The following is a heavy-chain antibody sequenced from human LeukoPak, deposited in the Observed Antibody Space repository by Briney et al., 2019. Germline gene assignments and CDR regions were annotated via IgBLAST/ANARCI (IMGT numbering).Heavy chain of an antibody. CDR1: GYTFTSYA. V-gene: IGHV1-3*01. CDR3: ARDPPGYCSSTSCRGLVATKDY. Sequence: ASVKVSCKASGYTFTSYAMHWVRQAPGQRREWMGWIYAGNGNTKYSQKFQGRVTMTTDTSTSTAYMELRSLRSDDTAVYYCARDPPGYCSSTSCRGLVATKDYWGQGTLVTVSS. CDR2: IYAGNGNT. D-gene: IGHD2-2*01. J-gene: IGHJ4*02.